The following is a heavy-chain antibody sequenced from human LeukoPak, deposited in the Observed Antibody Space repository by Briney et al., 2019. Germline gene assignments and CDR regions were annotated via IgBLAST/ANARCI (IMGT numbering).Heavy chain of an antibody. V-gene: IGHV3-74*01. J-gene: IGHJ4*02. D-gene: IGHD3-10*01. CDR1: GFTFSSYW. CDR3: ARDQYAYNDY. Sequence: GGSLRLSCAASGFTFSSYWMDWVRQAPGKGLVWVSRINRDGSGTNYADSVKGRFTISRDNAKNTLYLNMNNLRAEDTAVYYRARDQYAYNDYWGQGTLVTVSS. CDR2: INRDGSGT.